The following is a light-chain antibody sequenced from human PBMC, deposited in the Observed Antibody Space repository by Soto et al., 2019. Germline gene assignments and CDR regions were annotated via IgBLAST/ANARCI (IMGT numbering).Light chain of an antibody. CDR1: SSDVGAYNY. Sequence: QSALTQPASVSGSPGQSTTISCTGTSSDVGAYNYVSWYQQHPGEAPKLIIYGVTNRPSGVSYRFSGSKSDYTASLTISGLQAEDEADYYCSSYSTSFFYVFGTGTKVTVL. V-gene: IGLV2-14*01. CDR3: SSYSTSFFYV. J-gene: IGLJ1*01. CDR2: GVT.